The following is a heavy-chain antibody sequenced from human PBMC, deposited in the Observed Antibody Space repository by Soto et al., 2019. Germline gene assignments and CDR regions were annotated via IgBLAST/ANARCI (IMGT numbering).Heavy chain of an antibody. CDR2: IKSKTDGGTT. D-gene: IGHD2-15*01. Sequence: EVQLVESGGGLVKPGGSLRLSCAASGFTFNNAWMNWVRQAPGKGLEWVGRIKSKTDGGTTDYAAPVKGRFTISRDDSKNMLYLQMNSLKTEDTAVYYCTTDWEDIVVVVAALGWGQGTLVTVSS. CDR3: TTDWEDIVVVVAALG. J-gene: IGHJ4*02. CDR1: GFTFNNAW. V-gene: IGHV3-15*07.